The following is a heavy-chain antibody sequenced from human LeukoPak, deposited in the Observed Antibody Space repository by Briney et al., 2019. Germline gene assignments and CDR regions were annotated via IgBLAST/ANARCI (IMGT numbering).Heavy chain of an antibody. CDR2: IKEDGSEK. CDR3: ARAPSRGITDY. V-gene: IGHV3-7*01. D-gene: IGHD3-10*01. J-gene: IGHJ4*02. Sequence: GGSLRLSCAASGFTFSTYWMSWVRQAPGKGLEWVANIKEDGSEKYYVDSVKGRFTISRDNAKNSLYLQLNSLRAEDTAVYYCARAPSRGITDYWGQGTLVTVSS. CDR1: GFTFSTYW.